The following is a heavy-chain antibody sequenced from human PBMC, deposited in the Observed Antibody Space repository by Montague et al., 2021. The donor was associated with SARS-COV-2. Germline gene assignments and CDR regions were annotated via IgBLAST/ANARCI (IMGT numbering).Heavy chain of an antibody. V-gene: IGHV4-59*13. CDR2: IYYSGST. CDR1: GGSISSYY. J-gene: IGHJ4*02. CDR3: ARDSHYYDSSGHFDY. D-gene: IGHD3-22*01. Sequence: SETLSLTCTVSGGSISSYYSRWIRQPPGKGLEWIGYIYYSGSTNXNPSLKSRVTISVDTSRNQFSLKLSSVTAADTAVYYCARDSHYYDSSGHFDYWGQGTLVTVSS.